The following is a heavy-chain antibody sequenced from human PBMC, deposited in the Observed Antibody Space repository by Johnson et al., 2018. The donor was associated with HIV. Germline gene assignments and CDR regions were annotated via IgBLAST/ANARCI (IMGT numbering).Heavy chain of an antibody. CDR2: IKSDGSSI. J-gene: IGHJ3*02. D-gene: IGHD2-15*01. V-gene: IGHV3-74*01. Sequence: VQLVESGGGLVQPGGSLRLSCVVSGFTFSNYWMHWVRQAPGKGLVWVSRIKSDGSSINYADSVKGRFTISRDNAKNTLYLQMNSLRTEDTAVYYCARDPEYCSGGSCYAAFDIWGQGTMVTVSS. CDR1: GFTFSNYW. CDR3: ARDPEYCSGGSCYAAFDI.